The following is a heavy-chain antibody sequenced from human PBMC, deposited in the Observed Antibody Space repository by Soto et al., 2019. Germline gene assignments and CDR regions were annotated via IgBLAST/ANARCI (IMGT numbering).Heavy chain of an antibody. D-gene: IGHD2-2*01. Sequence: EVQLLESGGGLVQPGGSLRLSCAASGFTFSSYAMSWVRQAPGKGLEWVSAISGSGGSTYYADSVKGRFTISRDNSKNTLYLQINSLRAEDTAVYYCAKGSQSVVVPAAIYAFDIWGQGTMVTVSS. J-gene: IGHJ3*02. CDR3: AKGSQSVVVPAAIYAFDI. V-gene: IGHV3-23*01. CDR1: GFTFSSYA. CDR2: ISGSGGST.